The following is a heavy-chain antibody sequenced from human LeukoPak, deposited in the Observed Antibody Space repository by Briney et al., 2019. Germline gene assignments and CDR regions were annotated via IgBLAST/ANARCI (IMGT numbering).Heavy chain of an antibody. Sequence: GGSLRLSRAASGFTLSSYAMSWVHPAPGKGLEWVSAISGSGGSTYYAGSVKGRFTISRDNSKSTLYLQMTSLRAEDTAVYYCAKDPSGYDSKGENDCWGQGTLVTVSS. D-gene: IGHD5-12*01. V-gene: IGHV3-23*01. CDR3: AKDPSGYDSKGENDC. CDR2: ISGSGGST. CDR1: GFTLSSYA. J-gene: IGHJ4*02.